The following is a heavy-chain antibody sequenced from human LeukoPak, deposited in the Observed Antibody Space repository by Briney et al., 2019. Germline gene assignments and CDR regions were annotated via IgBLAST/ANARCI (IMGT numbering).Heavy chain of an antibody. CDR2: IYTSGST. Sequence: SQTLSLTCAVSGGSISSGGYSWSWIRQPAGKGLEWIGRIYTSGSTNYNPSLKSRVTMSVDTSKNQFSLKLSSVTAADTAVYYCAREEGYNWFDPWGQGTLVTVSS. V-gene: IGHV4-61*02. J-gene: IGHJ5*02. CDR1: GGSISSGGYS. CDR3: AREEGYNWFDP.